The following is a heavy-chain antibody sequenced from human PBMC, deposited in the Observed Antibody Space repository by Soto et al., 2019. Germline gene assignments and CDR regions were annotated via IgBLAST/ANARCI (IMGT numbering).Heavy chain of an antibody. Sequence: GGSLKISCEASGFTVSRVSMNWVRQVPGKGLEWVASISSASSETWYADSVKGRFIISRDNAQNSLFLQMSTLRPEDSAIYYCAGVAYWGPGTQVTVS. CDR3: AGVAY. CDR2: ISSASSET. CDR1: GFTVSRVS. J-gene: IGHJ4*02. V-gene: IGHV3-21*01.